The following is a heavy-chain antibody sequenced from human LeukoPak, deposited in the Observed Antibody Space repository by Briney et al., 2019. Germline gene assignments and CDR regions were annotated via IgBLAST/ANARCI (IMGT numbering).Heavy chain of an antibody. V-gene: IGHV1-69*06. Sequence: SVKVSCKASVGTFSSYAISWVRQAPGQGLEWMGRIIPIFGTANYAQKFQGRVTITADKSTSTAYMELSSLRSEDTAVYYCARDGNAHSHYYYYMDVWGKGTTVTVSS. CDR2: IIPIFGTA. CDR3: ARDGNAHSHYYYYMDV. D-gene: IGHD1-1*01. J-gene: IGHJ6*03. CDR1: VGTFSSYA.